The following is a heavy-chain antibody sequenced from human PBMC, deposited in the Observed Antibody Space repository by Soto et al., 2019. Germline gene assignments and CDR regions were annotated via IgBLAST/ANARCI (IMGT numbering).Heavy chain of an antibody. V-gene: IGHV4-59*01. Sequence: SETLSLTCTFSGGSISSYYWSLIRQPPGKGLEWIGYIYYSGSTNYNPSLKSRVTISVDTSKNQFSLKLSSVTAADTAVYYCARVTAARPFDYWGQGTLVTVSS. CDR1: GGSISSYY. CDR3: ARVTAARPFDY. D-gene: IGHD6-6*01. J-gene: IGHJ4*02. CDR2: IYYSGST.